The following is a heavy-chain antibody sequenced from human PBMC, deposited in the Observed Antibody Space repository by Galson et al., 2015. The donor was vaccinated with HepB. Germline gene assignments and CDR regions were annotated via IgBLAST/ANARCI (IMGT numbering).Heavy chain of an antibody. J-gene: IGHJ4*02. CDR3: ARDFKFLDY. CDR2: ISHTGAT. V-gene: IGHV4-61*03. CDR1: GASVRNSSYF. Sequence: ETLSLTCTVSGASVRNSSYFWSWVRQPPGKGLQWIGSISHTGATRYSPSLTNRITLSLDTSNSHFSLTLSSVTTADTAVYHCARDFKFLDYWGQGVLVTVST.